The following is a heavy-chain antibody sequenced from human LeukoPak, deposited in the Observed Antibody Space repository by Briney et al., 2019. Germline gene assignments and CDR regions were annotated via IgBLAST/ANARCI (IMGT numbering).Heavy chain of an antibody. J-gene: IGHJ4*02. CDR2: FDPEDGET. Sequence: ASVKVSCKVSGYTLTELSMHWVRQAPGKGLEWMGGFDPEDGETIYAQKFQGRVTMTRDTSTSTVYMELSSLRSEDTAVYYCARTGGSSGHTFDYWGQGTLVTVSS. V-gene: IGHV1-24*01. D-gene: IGHD3-22*01. CDR1: GYTLTELS. CDR3: ARTGGSSGHTFDY.